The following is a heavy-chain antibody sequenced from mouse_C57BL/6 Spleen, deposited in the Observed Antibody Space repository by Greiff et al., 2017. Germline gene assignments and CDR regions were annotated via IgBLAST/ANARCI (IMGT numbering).Heavy chain of an antibody. Sequence: VQLKESGAELVRPGASVKLSCTASGFNIKDYYMHWVKQRPEQGLEWIGRIDPEDGDNEYDAKFQGKATMTADTSSNTAYLQLSSLTSEDTAVYYCTTGNGCYSNYEGYWGQGTTLTVSS. CDR3: TTGNGCYSNYEGY. J-gene: IGHJ2*01. V-gene: IGHV14-1*01. CDR2: IDPEDGDN. D-gene: IGHD2-5*01. CDR1: GFNIKDYY.